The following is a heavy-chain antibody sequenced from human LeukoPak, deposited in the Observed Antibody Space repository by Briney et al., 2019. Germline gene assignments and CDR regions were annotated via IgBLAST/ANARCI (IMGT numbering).Heavy chain of an antibody. Sequence: PSQTLSLTCTVSGGSISSGDYYWSWIRQPLGKGLEWIGYIYYSGSTYYNPSLKSRVTISVDTSKNQFSLKLSSVTAADTAVYYCARDGPITMVRGKSYYYYGMDVWGKGTTVTVSS. D-gene: IGHD3-10*01. V-gene: IGHV4-30-4*01. J-gene: IGHJ6*04. CDR2: IYYSGST. CDR1: GGSISSGDYY. CDR3: ARDGPITMVRGKSYYYYGMDV.